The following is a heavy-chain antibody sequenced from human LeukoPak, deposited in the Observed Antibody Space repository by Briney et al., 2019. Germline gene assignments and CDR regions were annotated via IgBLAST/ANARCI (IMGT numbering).Heavy chain of an antibody. CDR1: GYTFTNFG. CDR2: ISNYNDKT. CDR3: TTGGRRSGYDLAPDN. Sequence: ASVKVSCKASGYTFTNFGINWVRQAPGQGPEWMGWISNYNDKTHYAQKVQGRVTLTTDTSTSTAYMELRSLRSDDTAVYYCTTGGRRSGYDLAPDNWGQGTLVTVSS. J-gene: IGHJ4*02. D-gene: IGHD5-12*01. V-gene: IGHV1-18*01.